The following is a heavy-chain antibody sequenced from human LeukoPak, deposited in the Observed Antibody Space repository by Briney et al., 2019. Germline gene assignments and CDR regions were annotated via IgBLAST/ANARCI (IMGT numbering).Heavy chain of an antibody. CDR2: ISYSGVVK. CDR1: GYTFSDYG. CDR3: AKGFGINGLAFDI. J-gene: IGHJ3*02. V-gene: IGHV3-33*03. D-gene: IGHD3-10*01. Sequence: GTSLRLSCTASGYTFSDYGMHWVRQAPGKGLEWLSVISYSGVVKFYADSVKGRFTISRDNAKNSLYLQMSSLRAEDTALYYCAKGFGINGLAFDIWGQGTMVTVSS.